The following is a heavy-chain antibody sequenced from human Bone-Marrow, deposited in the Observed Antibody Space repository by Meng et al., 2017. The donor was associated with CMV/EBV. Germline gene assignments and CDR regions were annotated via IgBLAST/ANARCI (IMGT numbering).Heavy chain of an antibody. CDR2: INHSGST. D-gene: IGHD3-22*01. J-gene: IGHJ5*02. CDR3: AREYYYDSSAFDP. V-gene: IGHV4-34*01. CDR1: GGSFSGYY. Sequence: GSLRLSCAVYGGSFSGYYWSWIRQPPGKGLEWIGEINHSGSTNYNPSLKSRVTISVDTSKNQFSLKLSSVTAADTAVYYCAREYYYDSSAFDPWGQGTLVTVSS.